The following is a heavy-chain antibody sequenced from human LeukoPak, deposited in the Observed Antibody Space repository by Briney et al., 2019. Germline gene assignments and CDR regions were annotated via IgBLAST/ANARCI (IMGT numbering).Heavy chain of an antibody. V-gene: IGHV3-66*02. CDR2: IYSGGTT. CDR1: EFTVSSKY. J-gene: IGHJ4*02. D-gene: IGHD6-13*01. CDR3: AKDGQIAAAAYYFDY. Sequence: GGSLRLSCAASEFTVSSKYMSWDRQAPGKGLEWVSVIYSGGTTFYADSVKGRFTISRDNSKNTLYLQMNSLRAEDTAVYYCAKDGQIAAAAYYFDYWGQGTLVTVSS.